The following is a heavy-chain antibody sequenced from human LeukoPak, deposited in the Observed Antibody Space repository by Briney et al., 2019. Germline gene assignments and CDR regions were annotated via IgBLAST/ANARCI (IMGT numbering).Heavy chain of an antibody. Sequence: GGSLRLSCVTSGFRFNTYAIHWVRQAPGKGLEWVALISYNGGGKEYADSVKGRFTIDRDNSMNTVYLQMNGLRPDDTAIYFCARQEARDYYYEGLDFWGQGNLVTVSS. D-gene: IGHD3-22*01. V-gene: IGHV3-30*04. J-gene: IGHJ4*02. CDR1: GFRFNTYA. CDR3: ARQEARDYYYEGLDF. CDR2: ISYNGGGK.